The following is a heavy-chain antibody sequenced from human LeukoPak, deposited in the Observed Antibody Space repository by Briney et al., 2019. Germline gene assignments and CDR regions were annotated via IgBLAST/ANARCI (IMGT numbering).Heavy chain of an antibody. D-gene: IGHD6-19*01. CDR1: GGSISSSSYY. V-gene: IGHV4-39*01. Sequence: SETLSLTCTVSGGSISSSSYYWGWIRQPPGKGLEWIGSIYYSGSTYYNPSLKSRVTISVDTSKNQFSLKLSSVTAAGTAVYYCARSLTSGWPDYWGQGTLVTVSS. CDR3: ARSLTSGWPDY. CDR2: IYYSGST. J-gene: IGHJ4*02.